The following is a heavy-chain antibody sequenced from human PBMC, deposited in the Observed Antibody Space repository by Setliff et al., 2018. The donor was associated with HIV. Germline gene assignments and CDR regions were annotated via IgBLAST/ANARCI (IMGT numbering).Heavy chain of an antibody. CDR3: ASFGRNIVVVPAAVEYFQH. CDR2: IYYSGST. V-gene: IGHV4-39*01. J-gene: IGHJ1*01. CDR1: GGSISSSGYY. D-gene: IGHD2-2*01. Sequence: SETLSLTCTVSGGSISSSGYYWGWIRQPPGKGLEWIGSIYYSGSTYYNPSLRGRLTISVDTSKNQFSLNLSSVTAADTAVYYCASFGRNIVVVPAAVEYFQHWSQGTLVTVSS.